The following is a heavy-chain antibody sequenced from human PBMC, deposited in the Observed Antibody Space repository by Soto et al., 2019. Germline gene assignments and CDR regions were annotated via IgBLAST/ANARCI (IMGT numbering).Heavy chain of an antibody. J-gene: IGHJ6*02. D-gene: IGHD3-3*01. CDR1: GFIFDSSG. Sequence: PGGSLRLSCAASGFIFDSSGMNWVRQVPGKGLEWVSSISNTGRYIFYADSVKGRFTISRDNAKNSLYLEMNSLRAEDTAIYYCARVGPFLDYLADVWGQGTPVTVSS. CDR2: ISNTGRYI. CDR3: ARVGPFLDYLADV. V-gene: IGHV3-21*01.